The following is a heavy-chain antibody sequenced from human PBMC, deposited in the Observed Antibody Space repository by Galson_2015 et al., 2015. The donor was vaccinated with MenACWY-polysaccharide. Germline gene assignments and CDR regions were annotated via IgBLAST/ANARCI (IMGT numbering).Heavy chain of an antibody. Sequence: SVKVSCKASGYTFTSRDINWVRQAAGQGLEWMGWTTASSGNAVYAQKFQDRVTLTRDTSTSTVYMELSSLRSEDTGVYYCATGAVLVGDSWGQGTLVTVSS. CDR2: TTASSGNA. J-gene: IGHJ4*02. D-gene: IGHD2-15*01. CDR3: ATGAVLVGDS. CDR1: GYTFTSRD. V-gene: IGHV1-8*01.